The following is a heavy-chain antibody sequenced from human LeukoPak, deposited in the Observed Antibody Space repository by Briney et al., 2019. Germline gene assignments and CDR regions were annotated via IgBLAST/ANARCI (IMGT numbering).Heavy chain of an antibody. CDR2: IYFTETT. J-gene: IGHJ4*02. V-gene: IGHV4-39*01. CDR3: ARGKNFCSDYHCRGDYFAS. CDR1: GASISNSSYF. D-gene: IGHD3-3*01. Sequence: PSETLSLTCTVSGASISNSSYFWGWIRQSPGTGLEWIGSIYFTETTYYNPSLKTRVRIFFNTSQNQFSLRLTSVTAADTAIYYCARGKNFCSDYHCRGDYFASWGQGTLVSVSS.